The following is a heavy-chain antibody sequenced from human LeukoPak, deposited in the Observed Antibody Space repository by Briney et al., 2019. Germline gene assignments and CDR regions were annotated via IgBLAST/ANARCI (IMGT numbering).Heavy chain of an antibody. Sequence: SETLSLTCSISGYSISSGYFWGWIRQPPGKGPEWIATTHHSGATYYNPSLKSRITLSVDTSKNQVSLKMTSVTAADTAVYYCTREVWGSTFPDYWGQGTLVTVSS. CDR1: GYSISSGYF. V-gene: IGHV4-38-2*02. CDR2: THHSGAT. J-gene: IGHJ4*02. CDR3: TREVWGSTFPDY. D-gene: IGHD7-27*01.